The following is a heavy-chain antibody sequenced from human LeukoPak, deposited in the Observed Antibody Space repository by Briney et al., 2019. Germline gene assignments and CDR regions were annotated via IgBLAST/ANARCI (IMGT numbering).Heavy chain of an antibody. Sequence: SETLSLTCTVSGGSINSGGYYWSWIRQHPGKGLEWIGYIHHSGTTNYNPSLKSRVTVLEDTSKNQFSLKLRSVTAADTAVYYCSRSPPADFEYFQHWGQGTVVTVSS. J-gene: IGHJ1*01. CDR3: SRSPPADFEYFQH. CDR2: IHHSGTT. CDR1: GGSINSGGYY. D-gene: IGHD3-3*01. V-gene: IGHV4-31*03.